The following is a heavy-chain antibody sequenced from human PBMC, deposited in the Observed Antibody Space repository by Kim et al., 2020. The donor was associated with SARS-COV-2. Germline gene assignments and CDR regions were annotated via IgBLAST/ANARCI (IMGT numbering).Heavy chain of an antibody. V-gene: IGHV3-15*01. D-gene: IGHD3-10*01. J-gene: IGHJ4*02. CDR1: GFTFSNAW. CDR2: IKSKTDGGTT. Sequence: GGSLRLSCAASGFTFSNAWMSWVRQAPGKGLEWVGRIKSKTDGGTTDYAAPVKGRFTISRDDSKNTLYLQMNSLKTEDTAVYYCTTVAWFGEGYFDYWGQGTLVTVSS. CDR3: TTVAWFGEGYFDY.